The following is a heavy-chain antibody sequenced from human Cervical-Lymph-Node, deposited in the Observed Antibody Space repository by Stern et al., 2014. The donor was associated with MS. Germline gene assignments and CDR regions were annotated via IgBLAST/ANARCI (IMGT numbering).Heavy chain of an antibody. D-gene: IGHD1-1*01. Sequence: VQRVESGGGVIQPGGSLRLSCTASGFTVSRDYMTWVRQAPGKGLEWVSLITNVGSTFYTDSVKGRFTISRDDSKNTVYLHMTSLRAEDTAMYYCARDTSSPERSDWWGQGTLVTVSS. CDR2: ITNVGST. J-gene: IGHJ4*02. CDR3: ARDTSSPERSDW. V-gene: IGHV3-53*01. CDR1: GFTVSRDY.